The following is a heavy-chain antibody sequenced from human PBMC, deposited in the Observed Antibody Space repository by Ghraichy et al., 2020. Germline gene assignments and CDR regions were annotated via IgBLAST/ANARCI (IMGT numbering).Heavy chain of an antibody. J-gene: IGHJ2*01. CDR1: GGSISSYY. V-gene: IGHV4-59*01. CDR3: ARSYYYGSGSYPSYWYFDL. CDR2: IYYSGST. Sequence: SETLSLTCTVSGGSISSYYWSWIRKPPRTGLEWIGYIYYSGSTNYNPSLTSRVTISVDTSTNQFSLKLSSVTAADTAVYYCARSYYYGSGSYPSYWYFDLWRRGTLVTVSS. D-gene: IGHD3-10*01.